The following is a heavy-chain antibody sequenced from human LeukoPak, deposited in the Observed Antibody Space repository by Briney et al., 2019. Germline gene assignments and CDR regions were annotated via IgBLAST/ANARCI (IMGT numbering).Heavy chain of an antibody. J-gene: IGHJ6*03. Sequence: PSETLSLTCAVYGGSFSGYYWSWIRQPPGKGLEWIGRIYTSGSTNYNPSLKSRVTMSVDTSKNQFSLKLSSVTAADTAVYYCARDRGSSGWGYYYYYMDVWGKGTTVTVSS. CDR1: GGSFSGYY. V-gene: IGHV4-59*10. CDR3: ARDRGSSGWGYYYYYMDV. D-gene: IGHD6-19*01. CDR2: IYTSGST.